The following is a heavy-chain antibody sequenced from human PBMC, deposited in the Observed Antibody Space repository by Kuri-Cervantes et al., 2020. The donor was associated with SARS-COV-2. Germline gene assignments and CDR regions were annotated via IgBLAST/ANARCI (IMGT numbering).Heavy chain of an antibody. Sequence: ASVKVSCKASGYTFTGYYMHWVRQAPGQGLEWMGWINPNSGGTNYAQKFQGWATMNRDTSISTAYMELSRLRSDDTAVYYCARDLDSSGYGYYYYGMDAWGQGTTFTVSS. CDR3: ARDLDSSGYGYYYYGMDA. CDR1: GYTFTGYY. CDR2: INPNSGGT. J-gene: IGHJ6*02. D-gene: IGHD3-22*01. V-gene: IGHV1-2*04.